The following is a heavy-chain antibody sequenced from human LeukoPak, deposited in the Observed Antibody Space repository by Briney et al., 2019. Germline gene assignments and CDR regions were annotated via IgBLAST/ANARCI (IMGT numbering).Heavy chain of an antibody. D-gene: IGHD6-19*01. V-gene: IGHV3-23*01. CDR1: GFTFSSYA. Sequence: GGSLRLSCAASGFTFSSYAMSWVRQAPGKGLEWVSAISGSGGSTYYADSVKGRFTISRDNSKNSLYLQMNSLRAEDTALYYCAKASDPSLYSSGWSEYFQHWGQGTLVTVSS. J-gene: IGHJ1*01. CDR2: ISGSGGST. CDR3: AKASDPSLYSSGWSEYFQH.